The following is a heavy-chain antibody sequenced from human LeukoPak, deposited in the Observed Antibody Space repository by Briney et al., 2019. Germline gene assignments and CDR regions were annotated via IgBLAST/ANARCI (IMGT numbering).Heavy chain of an antibody. Sequence: SETLSLTCGVHGVSITGYYWSWIRQSPREALEWVGEIDPSGYTIYNPSLKSRVTMSVDTAKKQLSLGLTSLTAADTAIYYCARIRCGQTQHRCYNYWGRGALVTVSS. V-gene: IGHV4-34*10. CDR1: GVSITGYY. J-gene: IGHJ4*02. CDR2: IDPSGYT. D-gene: IGHD3-16*02. CDR3: ARIRCGQTQHRCYNY.